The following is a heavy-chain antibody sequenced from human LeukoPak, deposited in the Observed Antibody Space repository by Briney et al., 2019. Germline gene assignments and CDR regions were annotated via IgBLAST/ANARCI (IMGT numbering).Heavy chain of an antibody. V-gene: IGHV3-23*01. D-gene: IGHD3-9*01. CDR1: GFTFTIYA. CDR3: AKGDYEILTGYYYFDY. CDR2: ISSSGGST. J-gene: IGHJ4*02. Sequence: PGGSLRLSCAASGFTFTIYAMSWVRQAPGKGLEWVSTISSSGGSTYYADSVKGRLTISRDNSKNTLYLQMNSLRAEDTAVYYCAKGDYEILTGYYYFDYWGQGTLVTVSS.